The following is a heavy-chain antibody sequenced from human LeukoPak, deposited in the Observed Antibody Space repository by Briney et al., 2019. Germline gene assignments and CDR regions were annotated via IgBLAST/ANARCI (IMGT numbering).Heavy chain of an antibody. V-gene: IGHV3-30*18. Sequence: GRSLRLSCAASGFAFSSYGMHWVRQAPGKGLEWVAVISYDGSNKYYADSVKGRFTISRDNSKNTLYLQMNSLRAEDTAVYYCAKGNWFDPWGQGTLVTVSS. J-gene: IGHJ5*02. CDR2: ISYDGSNK. CDR3: AKGNWFDP. CDR1: GFAFSSYG.